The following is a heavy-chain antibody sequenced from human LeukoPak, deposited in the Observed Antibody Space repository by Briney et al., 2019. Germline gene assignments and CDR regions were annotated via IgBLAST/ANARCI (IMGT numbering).Heavy chain of an antibody. CDR1: GFTFGDYS. V-gene: IGHV3-11*04. CDR2: ISGSDNTR. J-gene: IGHJ3*02. Sequence: GGSLRLSCTASGFTFGDYSMNWVRQAPGRGLEWVSYISGSDNTRSYADSVKGRFTISRDNAKSSLSLQMNSLRAEDTAVYYCARRAAAGHLDGFDIWGQGTLITVSS. CDR3: ARRAAAGHLDGFDI. D-gene: IGHD6-13*01.